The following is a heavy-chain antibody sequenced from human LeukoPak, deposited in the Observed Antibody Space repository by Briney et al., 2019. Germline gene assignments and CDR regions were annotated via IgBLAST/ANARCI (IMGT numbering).Heavy chain of an antibody. J-gene: IGHJ5*02. CDR1: GGSISSYY. CDR3: ARHPGGVASGWLNWFDP. V-gene: IGHV4-59*01. Sequence: SETLSLTCTVSGGSISSYYWSWMRQPPGKGLEWSGYIYYSGSTNYNPSLKSRVTISVDTSKNQFSLKLSSVTAADTAVYYCARHPGGVASGWLNWFDPWGQGTLVTVSS. CDR2: IYYSGST. D-gene: IGHD6-19*01.